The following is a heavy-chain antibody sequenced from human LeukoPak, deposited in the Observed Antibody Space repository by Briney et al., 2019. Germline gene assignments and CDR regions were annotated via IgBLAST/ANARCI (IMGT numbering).Heavy chain of an antibody. Sequence: SETLSLTCTVSGGSISSSSYYWGWIRQPPGKGLEWIGSIYYSGSTYYNPSLKSRVTISVDTSKNQFSLKLSSVTAADTAVYYCARGTPLLNGWGQGTLVTVSS. D-gene: IGHD3-9*01. CDR2: IYYSGST. CDR3: ARGTPLLNG. CDR1: GGSISSSSYY. J-gene: IGHJ4*02. V-gene: IGHV4-39*07.